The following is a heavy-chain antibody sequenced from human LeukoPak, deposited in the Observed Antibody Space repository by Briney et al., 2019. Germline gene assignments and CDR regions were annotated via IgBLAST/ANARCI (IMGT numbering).Heavy chain of an antibody. CDR2: INAGNGNT. V-gene: IGHV1-3*01. D-gene: IGHD2-2*01. CDR1: GYTFTSYA. J-gene: IGHJ4*02. CDR3: ARVGYCSSTSCYVYFDY. Sequence: ASVKVSCKASGYTFTSYAMHWVRQAPGQRLEWMGWINAGNGNTKYSQKFQGRVTITRDTSASTAYMELSSLRSEDTAVYYCARVGYCSSTSCYVYFDYWGQGTLVTVSS.